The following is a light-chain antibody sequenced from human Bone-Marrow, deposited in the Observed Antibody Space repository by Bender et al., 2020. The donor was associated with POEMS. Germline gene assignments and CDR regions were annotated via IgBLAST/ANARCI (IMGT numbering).Light chain of an antibody. CDR2: DVS. Sequence: QSALTQPASVSGSPGQSITISCTGTSSDIGSYDRVSWYQQHPGKAPKVVINDVSNRPSGVSHRFSGSKSGNTASLTISGVQPEDEAHYFCSSYSSSSTLDWVFGGGTKLTV. CDR1: SSDIGSYDR. CDR3: SSYSSSSTLDWV. V-gene: IGLV2-14*02. J-gene: IGLJ3*02.